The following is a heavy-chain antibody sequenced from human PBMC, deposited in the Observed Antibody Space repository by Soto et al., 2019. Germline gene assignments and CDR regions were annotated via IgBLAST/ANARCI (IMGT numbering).Heavy chain of an antibody. J-gene: IGHJ4*02. V-gene: IGHV3-21*01. CDR2: ISSSSSYI. CDR1: GFTFSSYS. CDR3: ARDKTASSSWQNLSDY. Sequence: PEGSLRLSCAASGFTFSSYSMNWVRQAPGKGLEWVSSISSSSSYIYYADSVKGRFTISRDNAKNSLYLQMNSLRAEDTAVYYFARDKTASSSWQNLSDYCGQGTLVTVSS. D-gene: IGHD6-13*01.